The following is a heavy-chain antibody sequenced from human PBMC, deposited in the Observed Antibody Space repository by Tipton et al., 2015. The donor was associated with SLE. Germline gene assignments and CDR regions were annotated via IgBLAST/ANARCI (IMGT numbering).Heavy chain of an antibody. CDR2: IYTSGST. CDR1: GGSLSGYY. V-gene: IGHV4-4*07. J-gene: IGHJ4*02. D-gene: IGHD3-22*01. Sequence: TLSLTCTVSGGSLSGYYWSWIRQPAGKGLEWIGRIYTSGSTNYNPSLKSRVTISVDTSKNQFSLTLSSVTAADTAVYYCARGAPSGYHFDCWGQGTLVTVSS. CDR3: ARGAPSGYHFDC.